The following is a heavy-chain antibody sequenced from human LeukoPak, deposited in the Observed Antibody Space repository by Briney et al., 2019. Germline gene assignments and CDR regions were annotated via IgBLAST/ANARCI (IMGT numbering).Heavy chain of an antibody. V-gene: IGHV3-74*01. CDR2: ISTDGKST. D-gene: IGHD2-2*01. CDR1: GFTFSNYW. Sequence: GTSLRLPCVASGFTFSNYWMLWVRQAPGKGLMWVSLISTDGKSTRYAESVKGRFTISRDNAKNALYLQMDILRVEDTALYFCVRDYQFIQEVWGQGTTVTVSS. CDR3: VRDYQFIQEV. J-gene: IGHJ6*02.